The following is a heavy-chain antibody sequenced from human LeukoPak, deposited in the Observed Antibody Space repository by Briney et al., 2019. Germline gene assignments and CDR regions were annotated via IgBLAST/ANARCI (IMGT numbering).Heavy chain of an antibody. CDR2: IYVAGST. Sequence: GGSLRLSCAASGFTVSDSFMTWVRQAPGKGLEWVSVIYVAGSTYYADSVKGRFTISRDTAKNSLYLQMNSLRAEDTAVYYCARDQYGDYALDYWGQGTLVTVSS. CDR3: ARDQYGDYALDY. J-gene: IGHJ4*02. CDR1: GFTVSDSF. D-gene: IGHD4-17*01. V-gene: IGHV3-53*01.